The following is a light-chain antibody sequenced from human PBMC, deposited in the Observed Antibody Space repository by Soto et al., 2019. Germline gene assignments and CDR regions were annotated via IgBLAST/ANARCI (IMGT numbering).Light chain of an antibody. CDR3: CSYAGSSTRYV. J-gene: IGLJ1*01. CDR2: EGS. Sequence: QSALTQPASVSGSPGESITISCTGTSSDVGSYNLVSWYQQHPGKAPKLMIYEGSKRPSGVSKRFSGSKSGNTASLTISGLQAEDEADYYCCSYAGSSTRYVFGTGTKLSVL. CDR1: SSDVGSYNL. V-gene: IGLV2-23*01.